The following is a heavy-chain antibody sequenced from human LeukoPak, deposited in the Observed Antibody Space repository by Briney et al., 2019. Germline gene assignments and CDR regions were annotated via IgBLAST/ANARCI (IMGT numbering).Heavy chain of an antibody. Sequence: SETLSPTCTVSGGSISSSNYYWSWIRQPPGKGLEWIGEINHSGSTNYNPSLKCRVTISVDTSKNQFSLKLSSVTAADTAVYYCARGYDYVWGSYPHWGQGTLVTVSS. CDR2: INHSGST. V-gene: IGHV4-39*07. J-gene: IGHJ4*02. CDR3: ARGYDYVWGSYPH. CDR1: GGSISSSNYY. D-gene: IGHD3-16*01.